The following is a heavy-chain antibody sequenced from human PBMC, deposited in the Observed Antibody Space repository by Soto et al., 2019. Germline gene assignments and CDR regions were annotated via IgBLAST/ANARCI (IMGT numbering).Heavy chain of an antibody. CDR1: GYTFTIYG. J-gene: IGHJ4*02. Sequence: QVQLVQSGAEVKKPGASVKVSCKASGYTFTIYGISWVRQAPGQGLEWIGWISGYNGNTDYAQNLQDRVTLTTDASTSSVYMELRSLRSDDTAVYYCARVDYYDSSGYYGYWGQGTRITVSS. D-gene: IGHD3-22*01. V-gene: IGHV1-18*04. CDR3: ARVDYYDSSGYYGY. CDR2: ISGYNGNT.